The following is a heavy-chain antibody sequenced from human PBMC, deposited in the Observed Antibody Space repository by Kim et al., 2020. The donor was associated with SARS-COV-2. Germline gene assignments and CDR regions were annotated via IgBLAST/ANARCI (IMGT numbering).Heavy chain of an antibody. CDR1: GYTFTSYY. V-gene: IGHV1-46*01. CDR3: ARGDGVRFLEWTPYYYYYGMDV. CDR2: INPSGGST. J-gene: IGHJ6*02. D-gene: IGHD3-3*01. Sequence: ASVKVSCKASGYTFTSYYMHWVRQAPGQGLEWMGIINPSGGSTSYAQKFQGRVTMTRDTSTSTVYMELSSLRSEDTAVYYCARGDGVRFLEWTPYYYYYGMDVWGQGTTVTVSS.